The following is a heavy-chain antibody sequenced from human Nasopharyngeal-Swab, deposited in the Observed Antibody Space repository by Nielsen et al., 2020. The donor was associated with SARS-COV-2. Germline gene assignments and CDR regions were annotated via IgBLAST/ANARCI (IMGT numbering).Heavy chain of an antibody. CDR3: AKDVVVVPAANQFYYYGMDV. Sequence: GESLKISCAASGFTFSSYGMHWVRQAPGKGLEWVAVISYDGSNKYYADSVKGRFTISRDNSKNTLYLQMNSLRAEDTAVYYCAKDVVVVPAANQFYYYGMDVWGQGTTVTVSS. J-gene: IGHJ6*02. CDR1: GFTFSSYG. CDR2: ISYDGSNK. D-gene: IGHD2-2*01. V-gene: IGHV3-30*18.